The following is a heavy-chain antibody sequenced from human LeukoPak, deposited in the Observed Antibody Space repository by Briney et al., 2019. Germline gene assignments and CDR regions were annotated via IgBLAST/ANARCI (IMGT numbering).Heavy chain of an antibody. J-gene: IGHJ6*02. CDR1: GGSVSMNSYY. CDR2: IYYSGST. D-gene: IGHD6-13*01. CDR3: ARLSAAKSPHYYYYYGMDV. V-gene: IGHV4-61*05. Sequence: SETLSLTCTVSGGSVSMNSYYWGWIRQPPGKGLEWIGYIYYSGSTNYNPSLKSRVTISVDTSKNQFSLKLSSVTAADTAVYYCARLSAAKSPHYYYYYGMDVWGQGTTVTVSS.